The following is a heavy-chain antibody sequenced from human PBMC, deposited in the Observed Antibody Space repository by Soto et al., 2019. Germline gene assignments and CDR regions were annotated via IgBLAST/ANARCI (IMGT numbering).Heavy chain of an antibody. V-gene: IGHV1-69*02. J-gene: IGHJ4*02. CDR3: ARHAGRATVVDY. CDR1: GGSFSSYT. D-gene: IGHD4-17*01. CDR2: IIPTLHIA. Sequence: QVPLVQSGAEVKKPGSSVKVSCKASGGSFSSYTFSWVRQAPGQGLEWMGRIIPTLHIANYAQKFQGRVRITADESTGTDYMELSSLRSDDSAVYFCARHAGRATVVDYWGQGTLVTVSS.